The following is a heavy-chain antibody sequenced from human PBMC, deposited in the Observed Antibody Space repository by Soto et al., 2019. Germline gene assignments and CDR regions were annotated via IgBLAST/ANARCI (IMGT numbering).Heavy chain of an antibody. CDR3: ARAFYGMDV. V-gene: IGHV2-70*04. CDR1: GFSLSGTGMR. CDR2: IDWEDTK. Sequence: SGPTLVNPTQTLTLTCTVSGFSLSGTGMRVTWIRQPPGKALEWLARIDWEDTKLYSTSLKTRLSISKDTSKNQVVLTMTNMDPADTATYYCARAFYGMDVWGPGATVTVSS. J-gene: IGHJ6*02.